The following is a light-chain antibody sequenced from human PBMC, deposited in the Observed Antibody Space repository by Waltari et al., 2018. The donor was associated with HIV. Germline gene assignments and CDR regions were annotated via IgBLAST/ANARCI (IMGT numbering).Light chain of an antibody. CDR3: QQSYSTLGT. V-gene: IGKV1-39*01. Sequence: DIQMTQSPSSLSVSVGYRVTITCRASQGISNYLNWYQQRVGEAPNLLIFAASTLQSGVPPRFSGSGSGTDFTLTITSLQPEDFATYYCQQSYSTLGTFGQGTKVEI. CDR2: AAS. J-gene: IGKJ1*01. CDR1: QGISNY.